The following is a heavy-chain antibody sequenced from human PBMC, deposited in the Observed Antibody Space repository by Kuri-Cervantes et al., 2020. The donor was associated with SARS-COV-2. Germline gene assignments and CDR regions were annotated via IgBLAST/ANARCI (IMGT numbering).Heavy chain of an antibody. CDR2: IYYSGST. CDR3: ARGGWVVVDADPEYFQH. D-gene: IGHD2-2*01. CDR1: GGSISSSSYY. Sequence: SETLSLTCTVSGGSISSSSYYWGWIRQPPGKGLEWIGSIYYSGSTYYNPSLKSRVTISVDTSKDQFSLNLSSVTAADTAVYYCARGGWVVVDADPEYFQHWGQGTLVTVSS. J-gene: IGHJ1*01. V-gene: IGHV4-39*01.